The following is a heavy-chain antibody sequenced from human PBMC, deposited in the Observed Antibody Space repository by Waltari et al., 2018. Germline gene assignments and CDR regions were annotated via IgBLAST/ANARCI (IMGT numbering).Heavy chain of an antibody. CDR3: ARGYSYGNYYFDY. CDR2: INHSGST. CDR1: GGSFSGYY. D-gene: IGHD5-18*01. V-gene: IGHV4-34*01. J-gene: IGHJ4*02. Sequence: QVQLQQWGAGLLKPSETLSLTCAVYGGSFSGYYWSWIRQPPGKGLEWIGEINHSGSTNDPPSLKSRITISVDTSKNQFSLKLSSVTAADTSVYYCARGYSYGNYYFDYWGQGTLVTVSS.